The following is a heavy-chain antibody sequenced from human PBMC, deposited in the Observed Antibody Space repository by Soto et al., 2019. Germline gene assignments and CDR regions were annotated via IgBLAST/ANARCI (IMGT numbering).Heavy chain of an antibody. V-gene: IGHV1-69*02. CDR1: GGTFSSYT. CDR3: ASVPFPYYYYMDV. Sequence: GASVKVSCXASGGTFSSYTISWVRQAPGQGLEWMGRIIPILGIANYAQKFQGRVTITADKSTSTAYMELSSLRSEDTAVYYCASVPFPYYYYMDVWGKGTTVTVSS. J-gene: IGHJ6*03. D-gene: IGHD3-10*02. CDR2: IIPILGIA.